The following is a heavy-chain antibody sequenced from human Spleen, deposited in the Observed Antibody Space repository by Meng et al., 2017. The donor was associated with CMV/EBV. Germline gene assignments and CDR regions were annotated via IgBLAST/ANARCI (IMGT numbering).Heavy chain of an antibody. J-gene: IGHJ4*02. CDR3: ARYTMIVVAPDY. CDR1: GGSVSSSSYY. CDR2: IYYSGST. D-gene: IGHD3-22*01. V-gene: IGHV4-61*01. Sequence: SETLSLTCTVSGGSVSSSSYYWNWIRQPPGKGLEWIGYIYYSGSTNYNPSLKSRVTISVDTSKNQFSLKLSSVTAADTAVYYCARYTMIVVAPDYWGQGTLVTVSS.